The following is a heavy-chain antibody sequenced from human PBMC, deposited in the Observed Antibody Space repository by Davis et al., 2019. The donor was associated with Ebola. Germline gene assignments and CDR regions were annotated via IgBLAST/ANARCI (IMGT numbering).Heavy chain of an antibody. Sequence: PGGSLRLSCAASGFTFSSYWMSWVRQAPGKGLEWVANIKQDGSEKYYVDSVKGRFTISRDNAKNSLYLQMNSLRAEDTAVYYCARGNSGYYSGAWDYWGQGTLVTVSS. CDR1: GFTFSSYW. CDR2: IKQDGSEK. J-gene: IGHJ4*02. D-gene: IGHD3-22*01. V-gene: IGHV3-7*04. CDR3: ARGNSGYYSGAWDY.